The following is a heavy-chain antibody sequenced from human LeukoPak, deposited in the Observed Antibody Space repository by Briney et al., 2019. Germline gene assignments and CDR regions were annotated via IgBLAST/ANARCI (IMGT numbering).Heavy chain of an antibody. CDR2: IHPGDSNT. D-gene: IGHD5-24*01. Sequence: PGGSLKISCQGSGYSFTSYWIGGGRQMPGKGRAWLGIIHPGDSNTRYSPSFQGQVTLSADKSISTAYLQWSSLKASDTAMYYCARQEMATIKDWGQGTLVTVSS. CDR3: ARQEMATIKD. V-gene: IGHV5-51*01. CDR1: GYSFTSYW. J-gene: IGHJ4*02.